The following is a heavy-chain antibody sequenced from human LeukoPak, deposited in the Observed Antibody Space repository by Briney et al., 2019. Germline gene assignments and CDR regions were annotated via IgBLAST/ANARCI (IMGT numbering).Heavy chain of an antibody. V-gene: IGHV3-48*02. D-gene: IGHD1-26*01. CDR1: GFAFSNYN. Sequence: GSLRLSCAASGFAFSNYNMNWVRQAPGKGLEWVSYISSSPSVMYYADSVKGRFTISRDNAKNSLFLQMNSLRDEDTAVYYCARVRVVGATEGWFDPWGQGTLVTVSS. J-gene: IGHJ5*02. CDR2: ISSSPSVM. CDR3: ARVRVVGATEGWFDP.